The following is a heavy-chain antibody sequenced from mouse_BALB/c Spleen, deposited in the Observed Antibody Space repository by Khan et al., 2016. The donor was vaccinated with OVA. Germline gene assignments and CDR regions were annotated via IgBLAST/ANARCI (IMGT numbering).Heavy chain of an antibody. Sequence: EVELVESGGGLVKPGGSLKLSCAASGFTFSSYAMSWVRQTPEKRLEWVASISSGGSTYYPASVKGRFTISRDNARNILYLQMSSMRSEDTAMYYCARGGLVRRPGWFAYWGQGTLVTVSA. CDR2: ISSGGST. V-gene: IGHV5-6-5*01. CDR3: ARGGLVRRPGWFAY. CDR1: GFTFSSYA. J-gene: IGHJ3*01. D-gene: IGHD2-14*01.